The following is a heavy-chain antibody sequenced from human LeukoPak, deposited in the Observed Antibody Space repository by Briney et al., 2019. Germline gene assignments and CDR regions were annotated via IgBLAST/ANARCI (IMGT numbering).Heavy chain of an antibody. V-gene: IGHV5-51*01. Sequence: GASLKISFQCFGYPFTTSWIGWVRQLPGKGLEWMAIIYAGYSDTKYSPSSQGQVSISTDRSINTAYLQWSSLKASDTAIYYCAILNHPDGRVYWGQGTLVTVSS. CDR3: AILNHPDGRVY. D-gene: IGHD5-24*01. CDR2: IYAGYSDT. CDR1: GYPFTTSW. J-gene: IGHJ4*02.